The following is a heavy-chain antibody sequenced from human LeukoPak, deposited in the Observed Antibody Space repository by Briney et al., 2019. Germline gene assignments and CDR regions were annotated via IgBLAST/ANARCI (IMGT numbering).Heavy chain of an antibody. J-gene: IGHJ3*02. CDR3: ARDYCSSTSCPRPTDAFDI. CDR1: GGSISSGSYY. CDR2: IYTSGST. V-gene: IGHV4-61*02. D-gene: IGHD2-2*01. Sequence: SETLSLTCTVSGGSISSGSYYWSWIRQPAGKGLEWIGRIYTSGSTNYNPSLKSRVTISVDTSKNQFSPKLSSVTAADTAVYYCARDYCSSTSCPRPTDAFDIWGQGTMVTVSS.